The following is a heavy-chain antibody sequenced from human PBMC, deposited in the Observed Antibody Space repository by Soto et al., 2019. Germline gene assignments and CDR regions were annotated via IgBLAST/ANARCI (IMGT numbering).Heavy chain of an antibody. J-gene: IGHJ3*02. CDR1: GYSFTSYW. Sequence: PGESLKISCNGSGYSFTSYWIGWVRQMPGKGLEWMGIIYPGDSDTRYSPSFQGQVTISADKSISTAYLQWSSLKASDTAMYYCASPAHYYDSSGYPTDDAFDIWGQGTMVTVSS. V-gene: IGHV5-51*01. D-gene: IGHD3-22*01. CDR2: IYPGDSDT. CDR3: ASPAHYYDSSGYPTDDAFDI.